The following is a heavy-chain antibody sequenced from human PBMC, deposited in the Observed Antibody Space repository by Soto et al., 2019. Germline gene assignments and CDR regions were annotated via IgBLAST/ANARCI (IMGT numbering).Heavy chain of an antibody. CDR2: IYYSGST. CDR3: ARHPRYYDIEV. V-gene: IGHV4-39*01. Sequence: SETLSLTCTVSGGSISSSSYYWGWIRQPPGKGLEWIGSIYYSGSTYYNPSLKSRVTISVDTSKNQFSLKLSSVTAADTAVYYCARHPRYYDIEVWGKGTTVTVSS. CDR1: GGSISSSSYY. D-gene: IGHD1-20*01. J-gene: IGHJ6*04.